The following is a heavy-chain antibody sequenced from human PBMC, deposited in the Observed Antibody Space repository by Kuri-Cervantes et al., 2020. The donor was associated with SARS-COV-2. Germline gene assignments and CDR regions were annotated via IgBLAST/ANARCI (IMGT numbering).Heavy chain of an antibody. CDR2: IYYSGST. J-gene: IGHJ5*02. Sequence: SETLSLTCTVSGGSISSYYWSWIRQPPGEGLEWIGYIYYSGSTNYNPSLKSRVTISVDTSKNQISLKLSSVTAADTAVYYCARSSPEYWFDPWGQGTLVTVSS. CDR1: GGSISSYY. CDR3: ARSSPEYWFDP. V-gene: IGHV4-59*08.